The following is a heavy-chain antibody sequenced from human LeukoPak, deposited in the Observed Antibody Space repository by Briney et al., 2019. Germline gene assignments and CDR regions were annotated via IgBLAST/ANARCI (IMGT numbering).Heavy chain of an antibody. CDR1: GYTFTGYY. CDR2: INPNGGGT. J-gene: IGHJ4*02. CDR3: ARDWGSLTGDVGGVDY. D-gene: IGHD3-16*01. Sequence: ASVKVSCKTSGYTFTGYYMHWVRQAPGQGLEWVGWINPNGGGTNYAQNFQGRVTMTRDTSIATAYMELTRLRSDDTAIYYCARDWGSLTGDVGGVDYWGQGTLVTVSS. V-gene: IGHV1-2*02.